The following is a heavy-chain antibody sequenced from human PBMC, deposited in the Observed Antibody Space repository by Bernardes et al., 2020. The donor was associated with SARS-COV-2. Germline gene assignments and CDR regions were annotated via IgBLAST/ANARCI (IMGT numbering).Heavy chain of an antibody. Sequence: GGSLRLSCAASGFTFSDHYMDWVRQAPGKGLEWLGRIRNKANSYTTEYAASVNGRFTISGDESENSLYLQMNSLKTEDTAVYYCGRRFRVNSAFDSLDLWGQGTMVTVSS. D-gene: IGHD1-1*01. CDR1: GFTFSDHY. V-gene: IGHV3-72*01. J-gene: IGHJ3*01. CDR2: IRNKANSYTT. CDR3: GRRFRVNSAFDSLDL.